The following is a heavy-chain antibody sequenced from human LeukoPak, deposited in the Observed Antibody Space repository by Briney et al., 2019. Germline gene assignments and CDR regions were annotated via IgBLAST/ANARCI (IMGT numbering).Heavy chain of an antibody. CDR1: GYTFTSYY. D-gene: IGHD3-3*01. Sequence: ASVKVSCKASGYTFTSYYMHWVRQAPGQGLEWMGWINPNSGGTNYAQKFQGRVTMTRDTSISTAYMELSRLRSDDTAVYYCARGRRADFGVVIMFVYWGQGTLVTVSS. V-gene: IGHV1-2*02. CDR2: INPNSGGT. CDR3: ARGRRADFGVVIMFVY. J-gene: IGHJ4*02.